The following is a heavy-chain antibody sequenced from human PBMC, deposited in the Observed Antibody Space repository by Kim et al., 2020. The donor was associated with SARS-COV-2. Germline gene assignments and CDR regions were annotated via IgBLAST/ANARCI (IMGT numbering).Heavy chain of an antibody. Sequence: GGSLRLSCAASGFTFSSYSMNWVRQAPGKGLEWVSSISSSSSYIYYADSVKGRFTISRDNAKNSLYLQMNSLRAEDTAVYYCARDDFDWLPTENAYYFDYWGQGTLVTVSS. D-gene: IGHD3-9*01. V-gene: IGHV3-21*01. CDR2: ISSSSSYI. CDR3: ARDDFDWLPTENAYYFDY. J-gene: IGHJ4*02. CDR1: GFTFSSYS.